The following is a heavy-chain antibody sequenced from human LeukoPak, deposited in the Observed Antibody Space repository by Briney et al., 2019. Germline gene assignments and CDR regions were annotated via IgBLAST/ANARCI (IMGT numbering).Heavy chain of an antibody. J-gene: IGHJ5*02. Sequence: GESLKISCKGSGYDFTTYWIAWVRQMPGKGLEWMGIIYPGDSDTRYNPSFQGQVTISADTSINTAYLQWSSLRASDTAIYYCTRRGRAPSNWFDPWGQGTLVTVSS. CDR3: TRRGRAPSNWFDP. CDR2: IYPGDSDT. CDR1: GYDFTTYW. V-gene: IGHV5-51*01. D-gene: IGHD2-8*01.